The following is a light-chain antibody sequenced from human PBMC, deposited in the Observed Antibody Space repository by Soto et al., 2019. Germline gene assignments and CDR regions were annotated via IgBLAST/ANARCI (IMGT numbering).Light chain of an antibody. J-gene: IGLJ3*02. Sequence: QLVLTQSPSASASLGASVRLTCTLSGGHRFYAIAWHQQQAEKGPRYLMKVNSDGSHTKGDEIPDRFSGSSSGAERYLSISSLQTEDEADYYCQTWATGIRVFGGGTKVTVL. V-gene: IGLV4-69*01. CDR3: QTWATGIRV. CDR1: GGHRFYA. CDR2: VNSDGSH.